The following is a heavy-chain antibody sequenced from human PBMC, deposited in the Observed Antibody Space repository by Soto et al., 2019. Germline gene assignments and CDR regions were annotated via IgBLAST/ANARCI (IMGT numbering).Heavy chain of an antibody. CDR3: ARGKMCAGDQSDWFDP. CDR2: IFYNGRT. V-gene: IGHV4-39*02. CDR1: GGSIISRDYY. Sequence: QVPLQEPGPGLVKPSETLSLTCSVSGGSIISRDYYWVWVRRAPGRGPQWIGNIFYNGRTDYNPSLQSRCTISVDMCKNRFFLTVASVTVADTAIYYCARGKMCAGDQSDWFDPWARGTLVTVSS. J-gene: IGHJ5*02.